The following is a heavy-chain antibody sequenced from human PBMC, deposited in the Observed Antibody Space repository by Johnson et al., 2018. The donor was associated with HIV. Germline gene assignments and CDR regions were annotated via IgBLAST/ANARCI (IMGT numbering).Heavy chain of an antibody. CDR3: AREGGGTVVLGDEGAFDI. Sequence: QVHLVESGGGVVQPARSLRLSCAASGFTFSSYSMHWVRQAPGQGLEWVAGISNDGRNKYYADSVKGRFTISRDNSKNTLSLQMNSLRAEDTSVYYCAREGGGTVVLGDEGAFDIWGQGTMVTVS. J-gene: IGHJ3*02. D-gene: IGHD3-10*01. CDR2: ISNDGRNK. V-gene: IGHV3-30*04. CDR1: GFTFSSYS.